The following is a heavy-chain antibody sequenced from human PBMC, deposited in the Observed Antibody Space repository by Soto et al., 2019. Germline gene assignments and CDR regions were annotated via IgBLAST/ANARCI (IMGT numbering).Heavy chain of an antibody. V-gene: IGHV6-1*01. D-gene: IGHD3-10*01. CDR2: TYYRSKWYD. CDR3: VKGLTVRGLIISHHNWFDP. J-gene: IGHJ5*02. Sequence: SQTLSLTCAISGDSVSSDSAAWNWIRQSPSRGLEWLGRTYYRSKWYDDYAASVKSRITINPDTSKNQFSLQLNSVSPEDTAVYYCVKGLTVRGLIISHHNWFDPWGQGTLVTVSS. CDR1: GDSVSSDSAA.